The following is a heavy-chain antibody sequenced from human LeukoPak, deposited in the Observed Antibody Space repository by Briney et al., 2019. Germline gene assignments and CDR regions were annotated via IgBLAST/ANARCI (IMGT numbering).Heavy chain of an antibody. J-gene: IGHJ5*02. V-gene: IGHV4-59*01. CDR3: AREGTSGTHLNWFDP. Sequence: PSETLSLTSTVSGGSISSYYWSWIRQPPGKGLEWIGHIYGSGSTNYNPSLKSRVTLSVDTYKNQFSLMLSSMTAADTAVYYCAREGTSGTHLNWFDPWGQGTLVTVRS. CDR1: GGSISSYY. CDR2: IYGSGST. D-gene: IGHD1-1*01.